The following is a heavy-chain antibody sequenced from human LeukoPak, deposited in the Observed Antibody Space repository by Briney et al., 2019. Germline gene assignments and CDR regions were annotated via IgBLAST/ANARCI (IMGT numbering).Heavy chain of an antibody. Sequence: GGSLRLSCAASGFSLSTYWMHWVRQAPGKGLEWVTVIWYDGSKKYYADSVQGRFTVSRDDSKNTVYLQMNSLRPEDTAVYHCARDTDTSSYYSRFDPWGQGTLVTVSS. CDR3: ARDTDTSSYYSRFDP. V-gene: IGHV3-33*08. D-gene: IGHD3-22*01. J-gene: IGHJ5*02. CDR2: IWYDGSKK. CDR1: GFSLSTYW.